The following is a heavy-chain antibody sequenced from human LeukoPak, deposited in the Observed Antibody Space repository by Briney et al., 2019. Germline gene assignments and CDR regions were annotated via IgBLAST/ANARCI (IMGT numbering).Heavy chain of an antibody. CDR3: ARDESGGGVPLYYFNY. CDR1: GFTFSTYA. Sequence: GGSLRLSCAASGFTFSTYAMMWVRQTPGKGLEWVSAIAGSGARAYSADSVKGRFTISRDDSKNTLYLQMNSLRVEDTAIYYCARDESGGGVPLYYFNYWGQGTLVTVSS. CDR2: IAGSGARA. D-gene: IGHD6-25*01. V-gene: IGHV3-23*01. J-gene: IGHJ4*02.